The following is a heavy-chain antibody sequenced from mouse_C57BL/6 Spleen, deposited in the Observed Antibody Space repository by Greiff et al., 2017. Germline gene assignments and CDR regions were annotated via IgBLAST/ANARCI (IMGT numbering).Heavy chain of an antibody. CDR2: ISYDGSN. V-gene: IGHV3-6*01. CDR3: ASDGPYYFDY. CDR1: GYSITSGYY. Sequence: VQLQQSGPGLVKPSQSLSLTCSVTGYSITSGYYWNWIRQFPGNKLEWMGYISYDGSNNYNPSLKNRISITRDTSKNQFFLKLNSVTTEDTATYYCASDGPYYFDYWGQGTTLTVSS. J-gene: IGHJ2*01.